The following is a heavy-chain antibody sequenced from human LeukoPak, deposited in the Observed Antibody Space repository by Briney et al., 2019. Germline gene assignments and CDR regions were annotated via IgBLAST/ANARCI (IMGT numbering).Heavy chain of an antibody. J-gene: IGHJ5*01. D-gene: IGHD1-14*01. CDR1: GGSISGYY. CDR2: IYFGGTT. V-gene: IGHV4-59*08. Sequence: SETLSLTCTVSGGSISGYYWSWIRQPPGKGLEWIGDIYFGGTTYYKTPLKSRVTISLHTSTNQFSLNLTSVTAADTAEYFCARRTAKWNHRSPEFDPWGQGTLVIVSS. CDR3: ARRTAKWNHRSPEFDP.